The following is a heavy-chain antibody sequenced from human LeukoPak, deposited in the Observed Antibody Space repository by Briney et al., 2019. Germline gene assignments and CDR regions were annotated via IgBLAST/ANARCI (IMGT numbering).Heavy chain of an antibody. CDR2: IYPGDSDT. CDR3: ARLPWGWLQSHRAFDI. V-gene: IGHV5-51*01. J-gene: IGHJ3*02. Sequence: GESLQISCKGSGYSFTSYWIGWVRQLPGKGLEWMGIIYPGDSDTRYSPSFQGQVTISADKSISTAYLQWSSLKASDTAMYYCARLPWGWLQSHRAFDIWGQGTMVTVSS. D-gene: IGHD5-24*01. CDR1: GYSFTSYW.